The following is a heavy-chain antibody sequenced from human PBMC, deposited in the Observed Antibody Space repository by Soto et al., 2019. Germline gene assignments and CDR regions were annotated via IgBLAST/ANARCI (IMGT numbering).Heavy chain of an antibody. D-gene: IGHD2-2*01. V-gene: IGHV5-10-1*01. J-gene: IGHJ6*02. Sequence: GESLKISCNGSGYSFTSYWISWVRQMPGKGLEWMGRIDPSDSYTNYSPSFQGHVTISADKSISTAYLQWSSLKASDTAMYYCASSGGVVTAPTTDYYYGMDVWGQGTTVTVYS. CDR3: ASSGGVVTAPTTDYYYGMDV. CDR1: GYSFTSYW. CDR2: IDPSDSYT.